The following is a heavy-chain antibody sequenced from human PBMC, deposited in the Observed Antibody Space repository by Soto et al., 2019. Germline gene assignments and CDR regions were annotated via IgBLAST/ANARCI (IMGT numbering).Heavy chain of an antibody. CDR1: GFTFSSYG. CDR3: AKSRVGATTHYFYGMDN. Sequence: PGGSLRLSCAASGFTFSSYGMHWVRQAPGKGLEWVAVISYDGSNKYYADSVKGRFTISRDNSKNTLYLQMNSLRPEDTAEYYCAKSRVGATTHYFYGMDNWGQGTTVTVSS. J-gene: IGHJ6*02. CDR2: ISYDGSNK. D-gene: IGHD1-26*01. V-gene: IGHV3-30*18.